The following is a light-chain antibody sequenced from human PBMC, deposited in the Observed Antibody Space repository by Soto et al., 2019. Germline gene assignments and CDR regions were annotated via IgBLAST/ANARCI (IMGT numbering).Light chain of an antibody. CDR1: SSNIGSNY. CDR2: RNN. V-gene: IGLV1-47*01. CDR3: AAWDDSLSGQVV. Sequence: QSVLTQPPSASGTPGQRDTISCSGSSSNIGSNYVYWYQQLPGTAPKLLNYRNNQRPSGVPDRFSGSKSGTSASLAISGLRSEDEADYYCAAWDDSLSGQVVFGGGTKLTVL. J-gene: IGLJ2*01.